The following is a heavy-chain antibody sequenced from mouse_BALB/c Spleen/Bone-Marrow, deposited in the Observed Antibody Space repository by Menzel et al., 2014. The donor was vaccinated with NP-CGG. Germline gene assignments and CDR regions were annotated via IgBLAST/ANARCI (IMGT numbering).Heavy chain of an antibody. CDR2: ISSYYGDA. Sequence: VKLVESGAELVRPGVSVKISCKGSGYTFTDHAVHWVKQSHTKSLEWIGLISSYYGDATYNQKFKGKATMTVDKSSSTAFLELARLTSEDSAIYYCARSGKVRNAMDYWGQGTSVTVSS. V-gene: IGHV1-67*01. J-gene: IGHJ4*01. CDR3: ARSGKVRNAMDY. D-gene: IGHD2-14*01. CDR1: GYTFTDHA.